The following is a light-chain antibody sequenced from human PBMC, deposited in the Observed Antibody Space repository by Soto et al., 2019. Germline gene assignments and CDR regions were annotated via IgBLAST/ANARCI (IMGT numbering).Light chain of an antibody. J-gene: IGKJ2*03. CDR2: KAS. CDR3: QQYDSIPFS. V-gene: IGKV1-5*03. CDR1: QRISIW. Sequence: DIQMTQSPSTLSASVGDRVTITCRASQRISIWLAWYQQRPGKAPKLLIQKASTLESGVPSRFSGSGSGTEFTLNISILQPDDLATYYCQQYDSIPFSFGQGTKLEIK.